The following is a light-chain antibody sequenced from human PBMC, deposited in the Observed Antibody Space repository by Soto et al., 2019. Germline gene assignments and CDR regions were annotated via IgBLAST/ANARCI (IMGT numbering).Light chain of an antibody. CDR2: ATS. CDR3: QQSFTTPS. Sequence: DIQMTQSPSSLSASVGYIVNITCRASQTVSSYLNWYQQKPGTVPKLLIYATSNLQSGVPSRFSGRGFGADFTLTISSLQPEDFATYYCQQSFTTPSFGQGTRLE. CDR1: QTVSSY. V-gene: IGKV1-39*01. J-gene: IGKJ5*01.